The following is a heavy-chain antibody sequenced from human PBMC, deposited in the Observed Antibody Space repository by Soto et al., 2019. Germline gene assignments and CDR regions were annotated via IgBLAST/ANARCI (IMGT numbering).Heavy chain of an antibody. D-gene: IGHD3-22*01. CDR1: GSTFSSYS. V-gene: IGHV3-21*01. CDR3: AILRGYLYGMDV. CDR2: ISSSSSYI. Sequence: PGGSLRLSCAASGSTFSSYSMNWVRQAPGKGLEWVSSISSSSSYIYYADSVKGRFTISRDNAKNSLYLQMNSLRAEDTAVYYCAILRGYLYGMDVWGQGTTVTVSS. J-gene: IGHJ6*02.